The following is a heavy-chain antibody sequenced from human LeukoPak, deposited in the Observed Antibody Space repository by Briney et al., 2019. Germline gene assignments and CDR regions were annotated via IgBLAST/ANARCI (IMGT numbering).Heavy chain of an antibody. CDR3: ARDRGSSWYDC. CDR1: GASISSYY. CDR2: IYYIGTT. D-gene: IGHD6-13*01. J-gene: IGHJ5*01. Sequence: PSETLSLTCTVSGASISSYYWTWIRQPPGKGLEWIGYIYYIGTTNYNPSLKSRVTISVDTSKNQFSLKLSSVIAADTAVYYCARDRGSSWYDCWGQGTLVTVSS. V-gene: IGHV4-59*01.